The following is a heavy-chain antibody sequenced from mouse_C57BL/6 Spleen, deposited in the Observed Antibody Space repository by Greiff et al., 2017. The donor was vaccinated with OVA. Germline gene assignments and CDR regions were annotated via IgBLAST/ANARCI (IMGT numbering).Heavy chain of an antibody. CDR1: GYTFTSYW. D-gene: IGHD2-1*01. V-gene: IGHV1-50*01. Sequence: QVQLQQPGAELVKPGASVKLSCKASGYTFTSYWMQWVKQRPGPGLEWIGEIDPSDSYTNYNQKFKGKATLTVDTSSSTAYMQLSSLTSEDSAVYYCARGGGNFYYYAMDYWGQGTSVTVSS. CDR2: IDPSDSYT. J-gene: IGHJ4*01. CDR3: ARGGGNFYYYAMDY.